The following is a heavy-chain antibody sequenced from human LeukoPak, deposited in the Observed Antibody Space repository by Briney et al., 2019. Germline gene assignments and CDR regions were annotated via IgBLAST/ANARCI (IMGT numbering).Heavy chain of an antibody. CDR2: TYYRSKWYN. CDR1: GDSVSSNSAA. J-gene: IGHJ5*02. Sequence: SQTLSLTCAISGDSVSSNSAAWNWIRQSPSRGLEWLGRTYYRSKWYNDYAVSVKSRITINPDTSKNQFSLQLNSVTPEDTAVYYCAAVGASFGGNWFDPWGQGTLVTVPS. D-gene: IGHD1-26*01. V-gene: IGHV6-1*01. CDR3: AAVGASFGGNWFDP.